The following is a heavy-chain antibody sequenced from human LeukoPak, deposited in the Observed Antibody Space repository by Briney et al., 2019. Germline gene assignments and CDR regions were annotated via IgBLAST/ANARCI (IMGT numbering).Heavy chain of an antibody. D-gene: IGHD3-10*02. V-gene: IGHV3-48*03. CDR3: AELGITMIGDV. Sequence: PGGSLRLSCAASGFTFSSYEMNWVRQAPGKGLEWVSYISSSGSTINYADSVKGRFTISRDNAKNSLYLQMNSLRAEDTAVYYCAELGITMIGDVWGKGTTVTISS. CDR2: ISSSGSTI. CDR1: GFTFSSYE. J-gene: IGHJ6*04.